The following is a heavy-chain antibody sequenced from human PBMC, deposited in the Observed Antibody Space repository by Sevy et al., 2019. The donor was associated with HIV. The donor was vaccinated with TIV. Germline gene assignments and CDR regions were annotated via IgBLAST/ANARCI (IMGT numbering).Heavy chain of an antibody. CDR3: AREGYYYGSGSYYFDY. J-gene: IGHJ4*02. CDR2: ISSSSGYI. V-gene: IGHV3-21*01. CDR1: GFTFSSYS. D-gene: IGHD3-10*01. Sequence: GGSLRLSCAASGFTFSSYSMNWVRQAPGKGLEWVSSISSSSGYIYYADSVKGRFTISRDNAKNSLYLQMNSLRAEDTAVYYCAREGYYYGSGSYYFDYWGQGTLVTVSS.